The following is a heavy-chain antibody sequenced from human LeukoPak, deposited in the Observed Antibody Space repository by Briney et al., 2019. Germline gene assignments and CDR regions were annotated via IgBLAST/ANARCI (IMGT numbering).Heavy chain of an antibody. CDR3: ARSARGYCSGGSCYYTRNYYYYYMDV. CDR1: GYTFTSYA. V-gene: IGHV1-18*01. CDR2: ISAYNGNT. D-gene: IGHD2-15*01. J-gene: IGHJ6*03. Sequence: ASVKVSCKASGYTFTSYALSWVRQAPGQGLEWMGWISAYNGNTNYAQKLQGRDTMTTDTSTSTAYMELRSLTSDDTAVYYCARSARGYCSGGSCYYTRNYYYYYMDVWGKGTTVTISS.